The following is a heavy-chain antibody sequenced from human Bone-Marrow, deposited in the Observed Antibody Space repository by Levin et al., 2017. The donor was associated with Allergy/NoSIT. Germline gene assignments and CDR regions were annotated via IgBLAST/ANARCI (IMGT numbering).Heavy chain of an antibody. J-gene: IGHJ4*02. V-gene: IGHV4-39*01. Sequence: SETLSLTCTVSGDSITRSSFYWGWIRQPPGKGLEWIGSMYHSGTTYYNPSLKSRVTISMDTSKNRFSLKVTSVTATDTAVYFCASHYFDFFSAPHRDGVDFWGLGTLVTVSS. D-gene: IGHD3-3*01. CDR2: MYHSGTT. CDR1: GDSITRSSFY. CDR3: ASHYFDFFSAPHRDGVDF.